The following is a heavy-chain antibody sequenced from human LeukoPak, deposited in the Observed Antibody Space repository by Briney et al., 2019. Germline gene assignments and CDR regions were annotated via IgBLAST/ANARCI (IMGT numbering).Heavy chain of an antibody. CDR3: ARDRESYYYDSSGYYWFDY. D-gene: IGHD3-22*01. CDR2: MNPNSGNT. V-gene: IGHV1-8*01. Sequence: ASVKVSCKTSGYTFTSYDINWVRQATGQGLEWMGWMNPNSGNTGHAQKFQGRVTMTRDTSISTAYMELRSLRSDDTAVYYCARDRESYYYDSSGYYWFDYWGQGTLVTVSS. J-gene: IGHJ4*02. CDR1: GYTFTSYD.